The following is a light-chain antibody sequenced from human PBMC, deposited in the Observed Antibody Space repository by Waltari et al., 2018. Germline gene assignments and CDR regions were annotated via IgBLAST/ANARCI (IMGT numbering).Light chain of an antibody. V-gene: IGLV3-25*03. CDR3: LSADSSGTSKV. J-gene: IGLJ3*02. CDR2: NYT. CDR1: ALPKQY. Sequence: SYELTQPPSVSVSPGQTARITFSGDALPKQYAFWYQQKPCQAPVLIIDNYTQRTSGIPERFSGSSSGTTVTMTISGVQAEDEADYYCLSADSSGTSKVFGGGTKLTVL.